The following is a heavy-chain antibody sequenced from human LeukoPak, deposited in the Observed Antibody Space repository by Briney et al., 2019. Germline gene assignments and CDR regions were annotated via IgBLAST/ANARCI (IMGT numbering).Heavy chain of an antibody. D-gene: IGHD3/OR15-3a*01. CDR2: ITNDGSST. J-gene: IGHJ4*02. V-gene: IGHV3-74*01. Sequence: GGSLRLSCAASGLTFSSHWMHWVRQAPGKGLVWVSRITNDGSSTTYADSVKGRFTISRDNAKNSLYLQVNSLRAEDTAVYYCARGGWTAGIDYWGQGTLVTVSS. CDR1: GLTFSSHW. CDR3: ARGGWTAGIDY.